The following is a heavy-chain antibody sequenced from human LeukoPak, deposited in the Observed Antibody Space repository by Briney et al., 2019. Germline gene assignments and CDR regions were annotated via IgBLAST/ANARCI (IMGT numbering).Heavy chain of an antibody. V-gene: IGHV3-23*01. CDR1: GFTFSSYA. CDR3: ATDSHYAFDF. D-gene: IGHD4-17*01. J-gene: IGHJ4*02. CDR2: ISGSGGRT. Sequence: PGGSLRLSCAASGFTFSSYAMSWVRQAPGKELEWVSSISGSGGRTYYADSVKGRFTISRDNSKNTLYLQMNSLRDEDTAVYYCATDSHYAFDFWGPGTLVTVSS.